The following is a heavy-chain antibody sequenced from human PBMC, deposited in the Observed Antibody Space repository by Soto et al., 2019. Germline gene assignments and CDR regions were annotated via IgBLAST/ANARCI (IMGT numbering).Heavy chain of an antibody. CDR1: GGSFSGYY. CDR3: ARGGRGGYDCFEGLCGGARGKDLDY. J-gene: IGHJ4*02. V-gene: IGHV4-34*01. D-gene: IGHD5-12*01. CDR2: INHSGST. Sequence: QVQLQQWGAGLLKPSETLSLTCAVYGGSFSGYYWSWIRQPPGKGLEWIGEINHSGSTNYNPSLKSRVTISVDTSKNQFSLKLSSVTAADTAVYYCARGGRGGYDCFEGLCGGARGKDLDYWGQGTLVTVSS.